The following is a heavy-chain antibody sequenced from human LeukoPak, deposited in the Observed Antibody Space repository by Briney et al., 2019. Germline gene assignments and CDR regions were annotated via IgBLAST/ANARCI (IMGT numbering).Heavy chain of an antibody. D-gene: IGHD4-17*01. J-gene: IGHJ6*02. CDR2: IGAYNGNT. CDR3: ARDSATVTTLKSYYYYYGMDV. CDR1: GYTFTSYG. V-gene: IGHV1-18*01. Sequence: GASVKVSCKASGYTFTSYGISWVRQAPGQGLEWMGWIGAYNGNTNYAQKLQGRVTMTTDTSTSTAYMELRSLRSDDTAVYYCARDSATVTTLKSYYYYYGMDVWGQGTTVTVSS.